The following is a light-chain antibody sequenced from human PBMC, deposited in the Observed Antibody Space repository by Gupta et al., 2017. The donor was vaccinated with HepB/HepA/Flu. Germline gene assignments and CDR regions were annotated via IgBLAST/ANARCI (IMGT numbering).Light chain of an antibody. Sequence: QSALTQPASVSGSPGQPITISCTGTSSDVGNCNYVSWYQQHPGKAPKLLIYDVTNRPSGVSNRFSGSKSGNTASLTISGLQAEDEADYYCSSCTTSNTYFFGTGTKVTVL. CDR1: SSDVGNCNY. J-gene: IGLJ1*01. CDR3: SSCTTSNTYF. V-gene: IGLV2-14*03. CDR2: DVT.